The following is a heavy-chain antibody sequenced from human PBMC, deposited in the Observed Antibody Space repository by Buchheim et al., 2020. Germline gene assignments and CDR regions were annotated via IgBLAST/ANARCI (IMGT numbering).Heavy chain of an antibody. Sequence: EVQLLESGGGLVQPGGSLRLSCAASGFTFSSYAMSWVRRAPGKGLEWVSAISGGGDSTYYADSVKGRFTISRGNSKNTLYLQINSLRAEDTALYYCAKVGFCSSASCYIDYWGQGTL. CDR3: AKVGFCSSASCYIDY. D-gene: IGHD2-2*02. CDR2: ISGGGDST. V-gene: IGHV3-23*01. J-gene: IGHJ4*02. CDR1: GFTFSSYA.